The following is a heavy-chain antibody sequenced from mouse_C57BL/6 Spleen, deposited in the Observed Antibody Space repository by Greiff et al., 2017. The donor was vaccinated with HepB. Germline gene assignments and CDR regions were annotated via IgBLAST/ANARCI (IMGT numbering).Heavy chain of an antibody. D-gene: IGHD5-1*01. V-gene: IGHV1-7*01. CDR1: GYTFTSYW. J-gene: IGHJ4*01. Sequence: QVQLKESGAELAKPGASVKLSYKASGYTFTSYWMHWVKQRPGQGLEWIGYINPSSGYTKYNQKFKDKATLTADKSSSTAYMQLSSLTYGDSAVYYCARWGSNYAMDYWGQGTSVTVSS. CDR2: INPSSGYT. CDR3: ARWGSNYAMDY.